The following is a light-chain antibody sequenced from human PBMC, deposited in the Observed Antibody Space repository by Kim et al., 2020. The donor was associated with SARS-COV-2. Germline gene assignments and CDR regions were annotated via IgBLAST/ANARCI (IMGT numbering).Light chain of an antibody. V-gene: IGKV3-20*01. CDR3: QQYGSSPRT. Sequence: IVLTQSPGPLSLSPGERATLSCRASQSVSGSKLVWYQQKPGQAPRLLIYGASSRATGIPDRFSGSGSGTDFTLTISRLEPEDVAVYYCQQYGSSPRTFGQGTKLEI. CDR2: GAS. CDR1: QSVSGSK. J-gene: IGKJ2*01.